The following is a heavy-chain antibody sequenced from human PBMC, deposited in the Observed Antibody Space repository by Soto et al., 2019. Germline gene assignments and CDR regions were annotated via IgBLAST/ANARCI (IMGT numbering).Heavy chain of an antibody. Sequence: QVQLVQSGAEVKKPGSSVKVSCKASGGTFSSYAISWVRQAPGQGLEWMGGIIPIFGTANYAQKFQGRVTITADKSTSTAYMELSSLRSEDTAVYYCARAPKMTTVTLIDDYYDCGMDVWGRGTTVTVSS. CDR1: GGTFSSYA. CDR2: IIPIFGTA. CDR3: ARAPKMTTVTLIDDYYDCGMDV. D-gene: IGHD4-4*01. J-gene: IGHJ6*02. V-gene: IGHV1-69*06.